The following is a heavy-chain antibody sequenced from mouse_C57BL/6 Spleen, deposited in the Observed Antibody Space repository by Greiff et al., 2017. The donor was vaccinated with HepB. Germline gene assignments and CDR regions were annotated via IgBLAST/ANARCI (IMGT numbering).Heavy chain of an antibody. J-gene: IGHJ2*01. CDR3: VLDYYGSSYGY. CDR1: GYAFSSYW. CDR2: IYPGDGDT. D-gene: IGHD1-1*01. V-gene: IGHV1-80*01. Sequence: VQLQQSGAELVKPGASVKISCKASGYAFSSYWMNWVKQRPGKGLEWIGQIYPGDGDTNYNGKFKGKATLTADKSSSTAYMQLSSLTSEDSAVYFCVLDYYGSSYGYWGQGPTLTVSS.